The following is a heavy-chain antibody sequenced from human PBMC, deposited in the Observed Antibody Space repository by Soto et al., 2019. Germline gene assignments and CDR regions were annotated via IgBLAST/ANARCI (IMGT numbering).Heavy chain of an antibody. J-gene: IGHJ4*02. Sequence: PSETLSLTCTVSGGSISSYYLSWIRQPPGKGLEWIGYIYYSGSTNYNPSLKSRVTISVDTSKNQFSLKLSSVTAADTAVYYCARGYRKLDYWGQGTLVTVYS. D-gene: IGHD3-16*02. CDR1: GGSISSYY. CDR3: ARGYRKLDY. CDR2: IYYSGST. V-gene: IGHV4-59*01.